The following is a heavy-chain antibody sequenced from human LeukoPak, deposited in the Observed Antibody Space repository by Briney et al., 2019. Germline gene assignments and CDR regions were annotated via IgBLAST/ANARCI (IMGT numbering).Heavy chain of an antibody. CDR2: ISTSSNYI. D-gene: IGHD3-22*01. V-gene: IGHV3-21*01. CDR1: GFTFSTYS. CDR3: ARAKTYYYDSPTI. J-gene: IGHJ3*02. Sequence: GGSLRLSCAASGFTFSTYSMTWVRQAPGKGLELVSSISTSSNYIYYADSVRGRFTISRDNAKNSLYLQMNSLSAEDTAVYYCARAKTYYYDSPTIWGQGTLVTVSS.